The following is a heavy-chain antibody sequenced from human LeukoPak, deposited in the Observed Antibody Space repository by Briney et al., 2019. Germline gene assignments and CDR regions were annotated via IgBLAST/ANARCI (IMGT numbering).Heavy chain of an antibody. Sequence: PSGTLSLTCAVSGGSISSSNWWSWVRQPPGKGLEWIGEIYHSGSTNYNPSLKSRVTISVDKSKNQFSLKLSSVTAADTAVYYCARVPRGYSGYDHFDYWGQGTLVTVSS. CDR1: GGSISSSNW. CDR2: IYHSGST. CDR3: ARVPRGYSGYDHFDY. J-gene: IGHJ4*02. D-gene: IGHD5-12*01. V-gene: IGHV4-4*02.